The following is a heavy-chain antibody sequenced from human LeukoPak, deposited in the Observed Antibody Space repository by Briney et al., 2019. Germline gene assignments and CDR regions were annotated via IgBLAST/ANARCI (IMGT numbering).Heavy chain of an antibody. D-gene: IGHD6-19*01. Sequence: PSETLSLTCTVSGDSFSSVTDYWAWIRQPPGKGLEWIASGDYSGGNYYNPSLESRVAISADMSKNQFSLKLTSVTGADTAVYYCAGERGEEYSSGWYKRNYFDNWGQGIRVTVSS. CDR3: AGERGEEYSSGWYKRNYFDN. V-gene: IGHV4-39*07. J-gene: IGHJ4*02. CDR2: GDYSGGN. CDR1: GDSFSSVTDY.